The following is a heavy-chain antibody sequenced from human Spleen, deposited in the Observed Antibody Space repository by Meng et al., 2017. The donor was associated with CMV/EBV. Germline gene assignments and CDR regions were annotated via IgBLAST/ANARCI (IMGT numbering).Heavy chain of an antibody. D-gene: IGHD3-16*01. CDR1: GFTFSSYG. V-gene: IGHV3-30*02. CDR2: IRYDGNNK. J-gene: IGHJ6*02. Sequence: GGSLRLSCAASGFTFSSYGMHWVRQAPGKGLEWVAFIRYDGNNKYYADSVRGRFTISRDNSKNTLYLQMNSLRVEDTAVYYCAKDRGTFGTRGNHGMDVWGQGTTVTVSS. CDR3: AKDRGTFGTRGNHGMDV.